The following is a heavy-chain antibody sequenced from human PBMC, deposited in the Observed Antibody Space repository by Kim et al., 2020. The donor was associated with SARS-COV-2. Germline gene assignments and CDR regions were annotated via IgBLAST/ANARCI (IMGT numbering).Heavy chain of an antibody. Sequence: GGSLRLSCAASGFTFSSYAMHWVRQAPGKGLEWVAVISYDGSNKYYADSVKGRFTISRDNSKNTLYLQMNSLRAEDTAVYYCARPYSGSYGSSMDVWGQGTTVTVSS. J-gene: IGHJ6*02. CDR2: ISYDGSNK. V-gene: IGHV3-30-3*01. CDR1: GFTFSSYA. D-gene: IGHD1-26*01. CDR3: ARPYSGSYGSSMDV.